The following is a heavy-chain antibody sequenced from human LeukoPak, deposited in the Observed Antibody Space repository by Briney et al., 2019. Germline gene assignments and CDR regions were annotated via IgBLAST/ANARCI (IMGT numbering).Heavy chain of an antibody. D-gene: IGHD3-10*01. CDR2: ITTISHYI. J-gene: IGHJ5*02. V-gene: IGHV3-21*01. Sequence: PGGSLTLSCAASGLTLSDYHMNWVRQAPGKGLEWLSSITTISHYIYYAGAVRGRFTISRDNAKNSLYLQMNSLRGEDTAVYYCARSGGPGTYHQLRYNWFDPWGQGTLVTVSS. CDR3: ARSGGPGTYHQLRYNWFDP. CDR1: GLTLSDYH.